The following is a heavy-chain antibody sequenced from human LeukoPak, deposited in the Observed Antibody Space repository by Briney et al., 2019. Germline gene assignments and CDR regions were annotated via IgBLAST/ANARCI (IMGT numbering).Heavy chain of an antibody. CDR3: ARDLGRHAFDI. D-gene: IGHD3-16*01. Sequence: ASETLSLTCTVSGGSISSYYWSWIRQPPGKGLEWIGYIYYSGSTNYNPSLKSRVTISVDTSKNQFSLKLSSVTAADTAVYYCARDLGRHAFDIWGQGTMVTVSS. CDR2: IYYSGST. J-gene: IGHJ3*02. V-gene: IGHV4-59*01. CDR1: GGSISSYY.